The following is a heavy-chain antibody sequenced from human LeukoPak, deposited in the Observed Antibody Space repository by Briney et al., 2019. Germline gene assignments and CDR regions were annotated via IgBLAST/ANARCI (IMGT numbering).Heavy chain of an antibody. J-gene: IGHJ4*02. CDR3: ATYRQVLLPFDS. CDR2: IFPSGGEI. Sequence: GGSLRLSCEASGFTFSTFAMIWVRQPPGKGLEWVSSIFPSGGEIHYADSVRGRFTISRDNSKSTLSLQMNSLRAEDTAIYYCATYRQVLLPFDSWGQGTLVTVSS. D-gene: IGHD2-8*02. CDR1: GFTFSTFA. V-gene: IGHV3-23*01.